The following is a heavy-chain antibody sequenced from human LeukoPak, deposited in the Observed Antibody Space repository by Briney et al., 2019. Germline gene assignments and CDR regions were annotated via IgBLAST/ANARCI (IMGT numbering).Heavy chain of an antibody. D-gene: IGHD1-26*01. CDR2: IYTSGST. J-gene: IGHJ4*02. Sequence: SETLSLTCTVSGGSISSYYWSWLRQPAGKGLEWIGRIYTSGSTNYNPSLKSRVTMSVDTSKNQFSLKLSSVTAADTAVYYCARHRWELLLPSDFDYWGQGTLVTVSS. V-gene: IGHV4-4*07. CDR3: ARHRWELLLPSDFDY. CDR1: GGSISSYY.